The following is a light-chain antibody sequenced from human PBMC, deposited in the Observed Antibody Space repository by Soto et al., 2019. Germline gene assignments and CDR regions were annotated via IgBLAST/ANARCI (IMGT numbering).Light chain of an antibody. CDR2: EVS. CDR3: SSYTSSSVYV. J-gene: IGLJ1*01. CDR1: SSDVGGYNY. Sequence: QSVLTXPASVSGSPGQSITISCTGTSSDVGGYNYVSWYQQHPGKAPKLMIYEVSNRPSGVSNRFSGSKSGNTASLTISGIQAEDEADYYCSSYTSSSVYVFGTGTRSPS. V-gene: IGLV2-14*01.